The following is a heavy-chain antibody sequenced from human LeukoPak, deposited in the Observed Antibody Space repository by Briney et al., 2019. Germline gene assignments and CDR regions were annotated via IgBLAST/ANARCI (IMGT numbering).Heavy chain of an antibody. D-gene: IGHD6-13*01. V-gene: IGHV3-33*01. CDR2: IWYDGSNK. Sequence: PGRSLRLSCAASGFTFSSYGMHWVRQAPGKGLEGVAVIWYDGSNKYYADSVKGRFTISRDNSKNTLYLQMNSLRAEDTAVYYCARSLYSSSWYGAFDIWGQGTMVTVSS. CDR3: ARSLYSSSWYGAFDI. J-gene: IGHJ3*02. CDR1: GFTFSSYG.